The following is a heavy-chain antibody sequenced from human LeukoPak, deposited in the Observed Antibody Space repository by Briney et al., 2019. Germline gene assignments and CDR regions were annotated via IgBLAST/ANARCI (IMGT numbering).Heavy chain of an antibody. Sequence: ASVKVSCKASGYTFTSYTMHWVRQAPGQRLEWMGWISAFNGNTNYAPKLQGRVTMTTDTSTSTAYMELSRLRSDDTAVYYCARYHYYDSSGYYLREDYFDYWGQGTLVTVSS. CDR1: GYTFTSYT. CDR2: ISAFNGNT. CDR3: ARYHYYDSSGYYLREDYFDY. V-gene: IGHV1-3*01. J-gene: IGHJ4*02. D-gene: IGHD3-22*01.